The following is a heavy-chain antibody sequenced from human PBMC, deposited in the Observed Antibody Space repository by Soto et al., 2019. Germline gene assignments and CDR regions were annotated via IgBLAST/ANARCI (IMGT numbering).Heavy chain of an antibody. Sequence: EVQLVQSGAEVKKPGESLKISCKGSGYSFTSYWIGWVRQMPGKGLEWMGIIYPGDSDTRYSPSFQGQVTISADKSISTAYLQWSSLKGSDTAMYYCARMGGGYCSGGSCYSFDYWGQGTLVTVSS. V-gene: IGHV5-51*03. J-gene: IGHJ4*02. CDR2: IYPGDSDT. CDR3: ARMGGGYCSGGSCYSFDY. CDR1: GYSFTSYW. D-gene: IGHD2-15*01.